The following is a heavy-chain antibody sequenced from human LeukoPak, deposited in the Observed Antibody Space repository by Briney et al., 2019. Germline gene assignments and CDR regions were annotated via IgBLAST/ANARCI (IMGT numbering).Heavy chain of an antibody. CDR3: ARLSGDYGGKVPDY. Sequence: PGGSLRLSCAASGFTFSSYAMSWVRQAPGKGLEWVSAISGSGGSTYYADSVKGRFTISRDNSKNTLYLQMNSLRAEDTAVYYCARLSGDYGGKVPDYWGQGTLVTVSS. J-gene: IGHJ4*02. D-gene: IGHD4-17*01. CDR2: ISGSGGST. V-gene: IGHV3-23*01. CDR1: GFTFSSYA.